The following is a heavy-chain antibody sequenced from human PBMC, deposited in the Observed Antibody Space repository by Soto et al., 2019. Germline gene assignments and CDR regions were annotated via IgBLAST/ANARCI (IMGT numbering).Heavy chain of an antibody. D-gene: IGHD6-13*01. V-gene: IGHV4-39*01. CDR2: IYYSGST. Sequence: QLQLQESGPGLVKPSETLSLTCTVSGGSISSSSYYWGWIRQPPGKGLEWIGSIYYSGSTYYNPSLKSRVTXSXGXXKTQFSLKLSSVTAADTAVYYCARHQSHSSSYVDPWGQGTLVTVSS. CDR1: GGSISSSSYY. J-gene: IGHJ5*02. CDR3: ARHQSHSSSYVDP.